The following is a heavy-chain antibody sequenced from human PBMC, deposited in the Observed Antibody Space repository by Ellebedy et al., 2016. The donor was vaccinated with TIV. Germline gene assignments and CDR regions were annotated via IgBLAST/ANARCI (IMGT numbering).Heavy chain of an antibody. CDR3: ARALRGVPAAMEYYYGMDV. Sequence: GESLKISCAASGFTFSSYEMNWVRQAPGKGLEWVSYISSSGSTIYYADSVKGRFTISRDNAKNSLYLQMNSLRAEDTAGYYCARALRGVPAAMEYYYGMDVWGQGTTVTVSS. CDR1: GFTFSSYE. CDR2: ISSSGSTI. D-gene: IGHD2-2*01. J-gene: IGHJ6*02. V-gene: IGHV3-48*03.